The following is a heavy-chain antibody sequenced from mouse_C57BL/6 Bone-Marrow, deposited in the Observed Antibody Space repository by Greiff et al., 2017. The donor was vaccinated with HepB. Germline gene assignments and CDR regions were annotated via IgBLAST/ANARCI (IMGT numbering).Heavy chain of an antibody. CDR1: GFNITDYY. V-gene: IGHV14-1*01. CDR3: TTEYGSSWVAY. CDR2: IDPEDGDT. Sequence: VQLQQSGAELVRPGASVKLSCTASGFNITDYYMHWVKQRPEQGLEWIGRIDPEDGDTEYAQKFQGKATMTADTSSNTAYLQLSSLTSEDTAVYYCTTEYGSSWVAYGGQGTLVTVSA. D-gene: IGHD2-10*02. J-gene: IGHJ3*01.